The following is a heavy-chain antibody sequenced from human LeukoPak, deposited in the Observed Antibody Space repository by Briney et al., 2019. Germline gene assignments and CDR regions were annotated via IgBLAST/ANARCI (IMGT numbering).Heavy chain of an antibody. V-gene: IGHV4-31*03. Sequence: NPSQTLSLACTVSGASFNTGDQYWNWLHQSPGTGLEWIGSIHSSGRLYNNPSLESRVAISIDTSKNQFSLDLNSVTAADTAVYFCSRGLDSRKLGYWGQGTLVTVSS. CDR3: SRGLDSRKLGY. CDR2: IHSSGRL. J-gene: IGHJ4*02. CDR1: GASFNTGDQY. D-gene: IGHD3-22*01.